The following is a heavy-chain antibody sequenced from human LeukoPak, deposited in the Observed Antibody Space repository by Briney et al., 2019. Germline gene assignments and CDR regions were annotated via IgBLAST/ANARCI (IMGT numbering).Heavy chain of an antibody. V-gene: IGHV3-23*05. CDR2: IITSGRNT. J-gene: IGHJ3*02. Sequence: GSLRLSCAASGFTFSQYDMTWVRQAPGKGLEWVSGIITSGRNTYYADSVKGRFTISRDNSKNTLYLQMNSLRAEDTALYYCAKTLRRSFDIWGQGTMVTVSS. CDR3: AKTLRRSFDI. CDR1: GFTFSQYD.